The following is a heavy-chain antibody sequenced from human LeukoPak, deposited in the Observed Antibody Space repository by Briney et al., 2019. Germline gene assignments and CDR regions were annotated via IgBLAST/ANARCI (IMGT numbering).Heavy chain of an antibody. CDR3: ARVRGGHCSGGSCYSSWFDP. Sequence: PSETLSLTCTVSGDSISNYFWSWIRQPPGKGLEWIGYIYYSGSTNYNPSLKSRVTISVDTSKSHFSLRLSSVTAADTAVYYCARVRGGHCSGGSCYSSWFDPWGQGTLVTVSS. V-gene: IGHV4-59*01. CDR2: IYYSGST. D-gene: IGHD2-15*01. J-gene: IGHJ5*02. CDR1: GDSISNYF.